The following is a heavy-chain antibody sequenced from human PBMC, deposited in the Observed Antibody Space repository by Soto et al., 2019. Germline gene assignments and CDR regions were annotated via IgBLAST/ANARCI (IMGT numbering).Heavy chain of an antibody. CDR3: ARDHTTMVLGGERGYFDL. J-gene: IGHJ2*01. V-gene: IGHV3-30-3*01. D-gene: IGHD3-10*01. CDR1: GFTFSSYA. CDR2: ISYDGSNK. Sequence: QVQLVESGGGVVQPGRSLRLSCAASGFTFSSYAMHWVRQAPGKGLEWVAVISYDGSNKYYADSVKGRFTISRDNSKKTLYLQMNSLRAEDTAVYYCARDHTTMVLGGERGYFDLWGRGTLVTVSS.